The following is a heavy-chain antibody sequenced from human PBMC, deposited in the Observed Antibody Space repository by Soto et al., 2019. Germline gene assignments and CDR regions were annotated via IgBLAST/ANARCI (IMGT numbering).Heavy chain of an antibody. CDR1: GFTFSSYA. Sequence: PGGSLSLSCAASGFTFSSYAMSWVRQAPGKGLEWVSAISGSGGSTYYADSVKGRFTISRDNSKNTLYLQMNSPRAQHTVVYYCAKDLYRGIYDYSGQGTLVIVSS. V-gene: IGHV3-23*01. J-gene: IGHJ4*02. CDR3: AKDLYRGIYDY. CDR2: ISGSGGST. D-gene: IGHD1-26*01.